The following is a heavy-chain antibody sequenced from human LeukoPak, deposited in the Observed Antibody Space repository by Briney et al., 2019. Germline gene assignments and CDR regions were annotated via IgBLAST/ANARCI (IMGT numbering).Heavy chain of an antibody. V-gene: IGHV3-23*01. CDR1: GFTFSSHG. D-gene: IGHD6-13*01. CDR2: IIPSGHTT. J-gene: IGHJ2*01. CDR3: AKRGIAAANWYFDL. Sequence: GGTLRLSCAASGFTFSSHGMNWVRQAPGKGLEWVSGIIPSGHTTYYADSVRGRFTISRDNSKNTLYLQMNSLRVEDTAVYYCAKRGIAAANWYFDLWGRGTLVTVSS.